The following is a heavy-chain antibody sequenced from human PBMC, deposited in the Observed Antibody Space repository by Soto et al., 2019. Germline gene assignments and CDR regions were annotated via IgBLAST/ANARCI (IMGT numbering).Heavy chain of an antibody. CDR1: GGSITDYS. D-gene: IGHD2-21*02. CDR3: ARDQGVVVTADNWFDP. CDR2: IFSSGST. J-gene: IGHJ5*02. Sequence: SETLSLTCTVSGGSITDYSWVWIRQPAGKGLEWIGRIFSSGSTNYNPPLKGRITMSLDTSKNQFSLKLNSATATDTAVYFCARDQGVVVTADNWFDPWGQGILVTVSS. V-gene: IGHV4-4*07.